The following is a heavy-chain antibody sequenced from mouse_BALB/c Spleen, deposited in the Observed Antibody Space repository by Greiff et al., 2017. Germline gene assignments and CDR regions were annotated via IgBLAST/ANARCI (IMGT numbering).Heavy chain of an antibody. CDR1: GFTFSSYG. CDR2: ISSGGSYT. CDR3: ARHENDGGYFDV. D-gene: IGHD2-12*01. Sequence: EVKVVESGGDLVKPGGSLKLSCAASGFTFSSYGMSWVRQTPDKRLEWVATISSGGSYTYYPDSVKGRFTISRDNAKNTLYLQMSSLKSEDTAMYYCARHENDGGYFDVWGAGTTVTVSS. J-gene: IGHJ1*01. V-gene: IGHV5-6*01.